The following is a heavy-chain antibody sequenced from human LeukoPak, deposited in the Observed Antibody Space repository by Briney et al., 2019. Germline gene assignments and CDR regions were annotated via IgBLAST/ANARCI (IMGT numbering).Heavy chain of an antibody. D-gene: IGHD3-10*01. CDR3: ARGRRTVTMVRGVIISNANYYYMDV. CDR2: INPNSGNT. V-gene: IGHV1-8*03. CDR1: GYTFTGYY. J-gene: IGHJ6*03. Sequence: ASVKVSCKASGYTFTGYYMHWVRQAPGQGLEWMGWINPNSGNTGYAQKFQGRVTITRNTSISTAYMELSSLRSEDTAVYYCARGRRTVTMVRGVIISNANYYYMDVWGKGTTVTVSS.